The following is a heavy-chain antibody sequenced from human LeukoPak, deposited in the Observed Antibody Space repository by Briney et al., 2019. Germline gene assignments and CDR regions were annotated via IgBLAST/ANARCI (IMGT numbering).Heavy chain of an antibody. D-gene: IGHD2-2*01. V-gene: IGHV3-23*01. CDR1: GFTFSSYA. CDR3: AKDRGQCSSTSCPLSAFDI. J-gene: IGHJ3*02. CDR2: ISGSGGST. Sequence: PGGSLRLSCAASGFTFSSYAMSWVRQAPGKGLEWVSAISGSGGSTYYADSVKGRFTISRDNSKNTLYLQMNSLRAEDTAVYYCAKDRGQCSSTSCPLSAFDIWGQGTMVTVSS.